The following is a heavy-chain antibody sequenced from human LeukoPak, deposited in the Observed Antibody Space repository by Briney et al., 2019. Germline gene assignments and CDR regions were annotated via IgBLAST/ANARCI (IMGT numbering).Heavy chain of an antibody. V-gene: IGHV3-53*01. D-gene: IGHD3-22*01. CDR2: IYSGGST. CDR3: ARTRSGYFLVVAFDI. J-gene: IGHJ3*02. CDR1: GFTVSSNY. Sequence: GGSLRLSCSASGFTVSSNYMSWVRQAPGKGLEWVSVIYSGGSTYYADSVKGRFTISRDSSKNTLYLQMNSLRAKDTAVYYCARTRSGYFLVVAFDIWGQGTMVTVSS.